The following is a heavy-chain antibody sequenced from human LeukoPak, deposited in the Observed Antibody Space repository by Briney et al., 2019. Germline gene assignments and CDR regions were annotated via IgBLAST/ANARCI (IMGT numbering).Heavy chain of an antibody. D-gene: IGHD5-12*01. J-gene: IGHJ5*02. CDR2: INHSGST. Sequence: SETLSLTCAVCGGSFSGYYWSWIRQPPGKGLEWIGEINHSGSTNYNPSLKSRVTISVDTSKNQFSLKLSSVTAADTAVYYCARVLYGGYDWYWFDPWGQGTLVTVSS. V-gene: IGHV4-34*01. CDR1: GGSFSGYY. CDR3: ARVLYGGYDWYWFDP.